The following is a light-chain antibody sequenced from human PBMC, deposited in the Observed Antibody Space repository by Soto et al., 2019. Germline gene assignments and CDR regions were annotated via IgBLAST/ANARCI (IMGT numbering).Light chain of an antibody. Sequence: GDRVTITCRDSQSINTWLAWYRQKPGKAPNLLIYKASSLESGVPSRFSGSGSGTEFTLTISSLQPDDFATYYCQQYNTYPWTFGQGTKVDIK. V-gene: IGKV1-5*03. CDR2: KAS. J-gene: IGKJ1*01. CDR1: QSINTW. CDR3: QQYNTYPWT.